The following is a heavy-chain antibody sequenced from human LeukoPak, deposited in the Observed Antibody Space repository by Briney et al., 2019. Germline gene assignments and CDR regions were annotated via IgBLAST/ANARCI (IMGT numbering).Heavy chain of an antibody. CDR1: GGSISSGSYY. CDR2: IYTSGST. CDR3: ARGSTAMVTQEPLPLDY. D-gene: IGHD5-18*01. V-gene: IGHV4-61*02. Sequence: SETLSLTCTVSGGSISSGSYYWSWIRQPAGKGLEWIGRIYTSGSTNYNPSLKSRVTISVDTSKNQFSLKLSSVTAADTAVYYCARGSTAMVTQEPLPLDYWGQGTLVTVSS. J-gene: IGHJ4*02.